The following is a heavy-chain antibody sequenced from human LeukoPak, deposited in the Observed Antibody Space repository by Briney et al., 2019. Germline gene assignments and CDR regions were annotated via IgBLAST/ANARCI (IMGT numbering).Heavy chain of an antibody. CDR3: ARAPGFGEPADY. J-gene: IGHJ4*02. CDR2: IIPILGIA. D-gene: IGHD3-10*01. CDR1: GGTFSSYA. Sequence: ASVKVSCKASGGTFSSYAISWVRQAPGQGLEWMGRIIPILGIADYAQKFQGRVTITADKSTSTAYMELSSLRSEDTAVYYCARAPGFGEPADYWGQGTLVTVSS. V-gene: IGHV1-69*04.